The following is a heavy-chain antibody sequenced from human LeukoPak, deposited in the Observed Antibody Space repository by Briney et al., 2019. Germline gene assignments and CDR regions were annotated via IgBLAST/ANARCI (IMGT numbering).Heavy chain of an antibody. J-gene: IGHJ5*02. V-gene: IGHV1-8*01. CDR2: MNPNSGNT. CDR1: GYTFTSYG. CDR3: ARGVLNRNWFDP. D-gene: IGHD2-15*01. Sequence: ASVKVSCKASGYTFTSYGINWVRQATGQGLEWMGWMNPNSGNTGYAQKFQGRVTMTRNTSISTAYMELSSLRSEDTAVYYCARGVLNRNWFDPWGQGTLVTVSS.